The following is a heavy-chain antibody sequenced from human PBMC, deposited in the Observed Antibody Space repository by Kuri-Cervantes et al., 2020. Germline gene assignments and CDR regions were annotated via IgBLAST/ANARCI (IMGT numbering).Heavy chain of an antibody. D-gene: IGHD3-16*01. Sequence: GESLKISCAASGVAFNNYAMSWVRQAPGKGLEWVSGLSGSGGNTWYADSVKGRFTISRDNSKNTLYLQMNSLRAEDTAVYYCAKDKRFLDIWGQGTMVTVSS. V-gene: IGHV3-23*01. CDR1: GVAFNNYA. CDR2: LSGSGGNT. J-gene: IGHJ3*02. CDR3: AKDKRFLDI.